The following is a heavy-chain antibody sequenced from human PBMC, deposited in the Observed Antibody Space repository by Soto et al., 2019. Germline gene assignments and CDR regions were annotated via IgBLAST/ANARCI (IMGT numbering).Heavy chain of an antibody. V-gene: IGHV3-30*18. CDR1: GFTCSDYA. Sequence: PGGSLRLSCAASGFTCSDYALHWVRQAPGKGLEWVAVVSHDGRNTHYADSVKGRFTISRDSSKNTVSLDMTSLRAEDTAVYYCAKGGRQWLVTSDFNYWGQGALVTVSS. CDR3: AKGGRQWLVTSDFNY. D-gene: IGHD6-19*01. J-gene: IGHJ4*02. CDR2: VSHDGRNT.